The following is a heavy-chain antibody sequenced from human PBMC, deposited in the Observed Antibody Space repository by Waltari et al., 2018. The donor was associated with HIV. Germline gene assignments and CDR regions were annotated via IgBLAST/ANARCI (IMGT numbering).Heavy chain of an antibody. CDR3: ARGSSSSWHSLNWFDS. V-gene: IGHV3-48*03. D-gene: IGHD6-13*01. Sequence: EVLLVESGGGLVQPGGSLRLSCPASGFTFSSFELNWVRQAPGKGLEWISYISTRVTTIYYVDSVKGRFTISRDNAKDSLYLQMNSLRADDTAVYYCARGSSSSWHSLNWFDSWGQGTLVTVSS. CDR2: ISTRVTTI. CDR1: GFTFSSFE. J-gene: IGHJ5*01.